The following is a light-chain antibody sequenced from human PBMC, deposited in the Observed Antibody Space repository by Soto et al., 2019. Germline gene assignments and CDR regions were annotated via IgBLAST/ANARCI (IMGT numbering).Light chain of an antibody. V-gene: IGKV1-39*01. CDR2: AAS. J-gene: IGKJ5*01. Sequence: DVQMTQSPSSLSASVGYRVTIACRASQPIGNYLNCYQQKPGEAPKVLIFAASSLRSGVPSRFSGSGYGTDFTLTINNLHPEDSATYYCQQTHADPLTFGQGTRLEIK. CDR3: QQTHADPLT. CDR1: QPIGNY.